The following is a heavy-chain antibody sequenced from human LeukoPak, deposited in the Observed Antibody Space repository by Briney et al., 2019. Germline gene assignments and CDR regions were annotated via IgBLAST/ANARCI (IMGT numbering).Heavy chain of an antibody. V-gene: IGHV3-7*01. Sequence: GGSLRLSCAASGFTFSNYWMSWVRQAPGKGLEWVANIKQDGSEKHYVDSVKGRFTISTDNAKNSMDLQMNSLRAEDTAVYYCAGGTRDSGLKWGPGTSVTVSS. CDR2: IKQDGSEK. CDR3: AGGTRDSGLK. D-gene: IGHD6-19*01. J-gene: IGHJ4*02. CDR1: GFTFSNYW.